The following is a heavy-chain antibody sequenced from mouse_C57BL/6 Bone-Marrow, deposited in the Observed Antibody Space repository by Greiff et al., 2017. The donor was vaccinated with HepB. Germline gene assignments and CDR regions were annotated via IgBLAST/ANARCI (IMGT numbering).Heavy chain of an antibody. J-gene: IGHJ1*03. CDR1: GFTFSDYY. D-gene: IGHD2-3*01. CDR2: ISNGGGST. V-gene: IGHV5-12*01. CDR3: ARGGWLLRGYFDV. Sequence: EVQLVESGGGLVQPGGSLKLSCAASGFTFSDYYMYWVRQTPEKRLEWVAYISNGGGSTYYPDTVKGRIPISRDKAKNTLYLQMSRLKAEDTAMYYCARGGWLLRGYFDVWGTGTTVTVAS.